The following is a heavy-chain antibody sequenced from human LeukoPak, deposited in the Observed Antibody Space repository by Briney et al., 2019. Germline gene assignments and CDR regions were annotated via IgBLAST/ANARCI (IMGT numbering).Heavy chain of an antibody. J-gene: IGHJ2*01. CDR2: IDYSGST. Sequence: SETLSLTCTVSGGSISSYYWSWIRQPPGKGLEWLGYIDYSGSTNYNPSLKSRVTISVDTSKNQFSLRLSSVTAADTATYYCARVGQGCFDLWGRGTLVTVSS. CDR1: GGSISSYY. V-gene: IGHV4-59*01. CDR3: ARVGQGCFDL.